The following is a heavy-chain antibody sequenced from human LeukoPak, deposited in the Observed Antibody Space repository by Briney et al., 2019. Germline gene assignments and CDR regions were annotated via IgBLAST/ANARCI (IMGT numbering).Heavy chain of an antibody. CDR3: ARGTMFTYYFGY. CDR1: GFTFSNYC. CDR2: ISSSSSYI. V-gene: IGHV3-21*01. Sequence: PGESLTLSCGVSGFTFSNYCMCCVRLAPGKGMEWVSFISSSSSYIYYTSSVKGRLTICRDTSEQPLYLQMTCLIAADTAVSYWARGTMFTYYFGYWGQGTLTTVSA. J-gene: IGHJ4*02. D-gene: IGHD3-16*01.